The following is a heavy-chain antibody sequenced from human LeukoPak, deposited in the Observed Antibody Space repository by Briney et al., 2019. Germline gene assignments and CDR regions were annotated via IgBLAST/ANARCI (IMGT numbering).Heavy chain of an antibody. CDR1: GYTFTSYY. J-gene: IGHJ4*02. CDR3: ARDQSPVQYSSTFGY. D-gene: IGHD6-13*01. Sequence: ASEKVSCKASGYTFTSYYMHWVRQAPGQGLEWMGIINPSGGSTSYAQKFQGRVTMTRDTSTSTVYMELSSLRSEDTAVYYCARDQSPVQYSSTFGYWGQGTLVTVSS. CDR2: INPSGGST. V-gene: IGHV1-46*01.